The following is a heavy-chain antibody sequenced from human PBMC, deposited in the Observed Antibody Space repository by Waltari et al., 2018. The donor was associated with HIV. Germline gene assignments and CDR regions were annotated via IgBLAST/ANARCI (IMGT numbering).Heavy chain of an antibody. Sequence: QVQLQETGPGLVKPSGTLCLTCAVSCRPRRSNTWWSWVRQPPGKGLEWIGEIYHSETTNYNPSLKSRVTISIDKFNNNFSLKLSSVTAADTAVYYCARVDENSSGRMDYWGQGNLVTVSS. J-gene: IGHJ4*02. D-gene: IGHD6-25*01. CDR2: IYHSETT. CDR3: ARVDENSSGRMDY. CDR1: CRPRRSNTW. V-gene: IGHV4-4*02.